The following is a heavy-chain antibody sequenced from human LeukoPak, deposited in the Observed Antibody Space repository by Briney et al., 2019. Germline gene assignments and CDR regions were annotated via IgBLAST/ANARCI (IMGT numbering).Heavy chain of an antibody. CDR2: ISGSSGTI. D-gene: IGHD1-7*01. Sequence: GGSLRLSCAASGFTFSSYAMSWVRQAPGKGLEWVSSISGSSGTIDYADSVKGRFIISRDNSKNAQYLQMNSLRPEDTAVHYCAKGRQLLDPWGQGTLVTVSS. CDR1: GFTFSSYA. J-gene: IGHJ5*02. V-gene: IGHV3-23*01. CDR3: AKGRQLLDP.